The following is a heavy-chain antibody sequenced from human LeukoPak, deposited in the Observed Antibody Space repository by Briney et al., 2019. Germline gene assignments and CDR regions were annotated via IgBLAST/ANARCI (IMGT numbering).Heavy chain of an antibody. CDR2: IIPIFGTA. V-gene: IGHV1-69*01. J-gene: IGHJ4*02. D-gene: IGHD2-2*01. CDR3: ARGGYCSSTSCLTYFDY. Sequence: SVKVSCKASGGTFSSYAISWVRQAPGQGLGWMGGIIPIFGTANYAQKFQGRVTITADESTSTAYMELSSLRSEDTAVYYCARGGYCSSTSCLTYFDYWGQGTLVTVSS. CDR1: GGTFSSYA.